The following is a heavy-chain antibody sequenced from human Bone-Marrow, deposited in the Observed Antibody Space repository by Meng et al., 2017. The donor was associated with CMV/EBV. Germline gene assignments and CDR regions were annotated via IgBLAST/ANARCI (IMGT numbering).Heavy chain of an antibody. CDR2: IYSGGST. D-gene: IGHD1-26*01. CDR3: ARDLLGAGATLYYYYYGMDV. Sequence: GESLKISCAASGFTVSSNYMSWVRQAPGKGLEWVSVIYSGGSTYYADSVKGRFTISRDNSKNTLYLQMNSLRAEDTAVYYCARDLLGAGATLYYYYYGMDVWGQGTTVTVSS. J-gene: IGHJ6*02. V-gene: IGHV3-53*01. CDR1: GFTVSSNY.